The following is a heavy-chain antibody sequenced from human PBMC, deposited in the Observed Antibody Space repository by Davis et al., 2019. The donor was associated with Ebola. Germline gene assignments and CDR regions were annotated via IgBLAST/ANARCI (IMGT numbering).Heavy chain of an antibody. CDR3: ARYCSGGSCYSWRWFDP. Sequence: SETLSLTCAVYGGSFSDYYWTWIRQPPGKGLEWIGEINHRGSINHNPSLKGRVTISVDTSKNQFSLKLSSVTAADTAVYYCARYCSGGSCYSWRWFDPWGQGTLVTVSS. CDR1: GGSFSDYY. CDR2: INHRGSI. J-gene: IGHJ5*02. V-gene: IGHV4-34*01. D-gene: IGHD2-15*01.